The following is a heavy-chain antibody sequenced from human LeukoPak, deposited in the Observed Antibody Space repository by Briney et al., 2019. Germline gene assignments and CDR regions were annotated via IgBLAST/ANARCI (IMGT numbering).Heavy chain of an antibody. CDR2: TKEDGSGS. J-gene: IGHJ4*02. V-gene: IGHV3-7*01. D-gene: IGHD2-15*01. Sequence: GGSLRLSYAASGFSFSYYWMSWVRQAPEKGLEWVANTKEDGSGSSYVDSVKGRFTISRDNAKNSLYLQMNSLRAEDTAVYYCAKGGVVGTRYYFDSWGQGTLVTVSS. CDR3: AKGGVVGTRYYFDS. CDR1: GFSFSYYW.